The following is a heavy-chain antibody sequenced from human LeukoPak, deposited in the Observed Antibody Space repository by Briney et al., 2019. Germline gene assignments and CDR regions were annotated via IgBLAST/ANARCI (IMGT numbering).Heavy chain of an antibody. Sequence: GGSLRLSCAASGFTFSSYAMSWVRQAPGKGLEWVSAISGSGGSTYYADSVKGRFTISRDNSKNTLYLQMNSLRAEDKDVYYCAKRPPSSGWYHYWGQGTLVTVSS. CDR2: ISGSGGST. CDR3: AKRPPSSGWYHY. D-gene: IGHD6-19*01. CDR1: GFTFSSYA. J-gene: IGHJ4*02. V-gene: IGHV3-23*01.